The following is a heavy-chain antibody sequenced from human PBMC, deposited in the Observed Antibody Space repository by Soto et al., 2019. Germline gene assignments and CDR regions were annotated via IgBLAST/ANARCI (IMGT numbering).Heavy chain of an antibody. Sequence: PGLSLRLSWAASGFTFSSYGMRWVRQAPGKGLEWVAVIWYDGSNKYYADSVKGRFTISRDNSKNTLYLQMNSLRAEDTAVYYCARGSGRAYYFDYWGQGTLVTVSS. CDR2: IWYDGSNK. V-gene: IGHV3-33*01. CDR1: GFTFSSYG. CDR3: ARGSGRAYYFDY. J-gene: IGHJ4*02.